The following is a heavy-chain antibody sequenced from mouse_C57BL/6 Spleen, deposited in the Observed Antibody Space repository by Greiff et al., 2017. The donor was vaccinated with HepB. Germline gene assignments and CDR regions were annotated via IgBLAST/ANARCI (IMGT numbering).Heavy chain of an antibody. D-gene: IGHD4-1*01. CDR2: IHPNSSST. Sequence: QVQLQQPGAELVKPGASVKLSCKASGYTFTSYWMHWVKQRPGQGLEWIGMIHPNSSSTNYNEKFKSKATLTVDKSSSTAYMQLSSLTSEDSAVYYCARKGNWEGFDYWGQGTTLTVSS. J-gene: IGHJ2*01. CDR3: ARKGNWEGFDY. V-gene: IGHV1-64*01. CDR1: GYTFTSYW.